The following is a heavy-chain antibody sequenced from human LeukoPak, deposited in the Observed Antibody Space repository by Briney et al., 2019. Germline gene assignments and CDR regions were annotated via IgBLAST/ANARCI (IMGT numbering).Heavy chain of an antibody. CDR3: ARGGSTLIREDAFDI. CDR1: GFTFSNYD. D-gene: IGHD2-15*01. J-gene: IGHJ3*02. Sequence: PGGSLRLSCTVSGFTFSNYDMSWVRQAPGKGLEWVASITTSSSHIYHAVSVRGRFTISRDNAKNSLYLQMNGLRAEDTAVYYCARGGSTLIREDAFDIWGQGTMVTVSS. V-gene: IGHV3-21*01. CDR2: ITTSSSHI.